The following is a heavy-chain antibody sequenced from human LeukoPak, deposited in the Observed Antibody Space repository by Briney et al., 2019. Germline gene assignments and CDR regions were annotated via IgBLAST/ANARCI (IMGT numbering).Heavy chain of an antibody. CDR1: GFTFSDNY. J-gene: IGHJ6*04. CDR3: AELGITMIGGV. Sequence: GGSLRLSCAASGFTFSDNYMSWIRQAPGKGLEWVSYISSSGNTTYYADSVKGRFTISRDNAKNSLYLQMNSLRAEDTAVYYCAELGITMIGGVWGKGTTVTISS. D-gene: IGHD3-10*02. CDR2: ISSSGNTT. V-gene: IGHV3-11*04.